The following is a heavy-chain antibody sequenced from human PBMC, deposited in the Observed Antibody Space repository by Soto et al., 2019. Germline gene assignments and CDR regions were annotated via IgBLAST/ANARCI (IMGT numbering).Heavy chain of an antibody. Sequence: PSETLSLTCTVSGGSISSSSYYWGWIRQPPGKGLEWIGSIYYSGSTYYNPSLKSRVTISVDTSKNQFSLKLSSVTAADTAVYYCARVGSSSWTGKGGMDVWGQGTTVTVSS. J-gene: IGHJ6*02. V-gene: IGHV4-39*07. CDR2: IYYSGST. CDR1: GGSISSSSYY. CDR3: ARVGSSSWTGKGGMDV. D-gene: IGHD6-13*01.